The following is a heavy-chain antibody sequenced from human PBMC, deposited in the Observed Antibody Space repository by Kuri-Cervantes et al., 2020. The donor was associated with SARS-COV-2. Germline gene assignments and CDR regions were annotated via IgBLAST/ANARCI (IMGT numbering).Heavy chain of an antibody. V-gene: IGHV3-66*01. CDR3: ARDGGGWFDP. D-gene: IGHD3-16*01. CDR1: GFTVSNNY. CDR2: IYSGGST. J-gene: IGHJ5*02. Sequence: GESLKISCAASGFTVSNNYMTWVRQAPGKGLEWVSMIYSGGSTYYTGSVKGRFSVSRDSSQNSLYLQMNSLRAEDTAVYYCARDGGGWFDPWGQGTLVTVSS.